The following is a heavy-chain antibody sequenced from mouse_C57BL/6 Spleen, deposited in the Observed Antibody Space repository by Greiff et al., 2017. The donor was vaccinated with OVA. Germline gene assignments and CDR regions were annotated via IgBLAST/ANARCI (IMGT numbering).Heavy chain of an antibody. V-gene: IGHV3-6*01. CDR1: GYSITSGYY. J-gene: IGHJ2*01. Sequence: VQLQQSGPGLVKPSQSLSLTCSVTGYSITSGYYWNWIRQFPGNKLEWMAYISYDGSNNYNTSLTNRISITRDNTKNQYILKLNSVTTEDTATDYCAREAYYSNYTGFLDYWGQGTTLTVSS. CDR2: ISYDGSN. D-gene: IGHD2-5*01. CDR3: AREAYYSNYTGFLDY.